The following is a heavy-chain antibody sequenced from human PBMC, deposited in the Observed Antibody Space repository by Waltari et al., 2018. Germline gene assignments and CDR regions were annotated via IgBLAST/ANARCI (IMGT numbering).Heavy chain of an antibody. J-gene: IGHJ4*01. CDR2: ITSKSDGATT. V-gene: IGHV3-15*01. Sequence: EVQMVESGGGSMKPGDSLRLSCVASGFRFTPAWLTWVRQAPGKGLEWVGRITSKSDGATTDYAATVKGRFSISREDSQNMVFLQMNSLRTEDTAVYFCTTLDAPWGGWGHGTLVTVSS. D-gene: IGHD7-27*01. CDR1: GFRFTPAW. CDR3: TTLDAPWGG.